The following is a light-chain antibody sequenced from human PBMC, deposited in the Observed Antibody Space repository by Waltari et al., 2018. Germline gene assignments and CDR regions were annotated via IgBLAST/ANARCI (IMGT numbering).Light chain of an antibody. CDR1: QSVGSSS. V-gene: IGKV3-20*01. CDR3: QQHGTLPAT. Sequence: EIVLTQSPGTASLSPGERVTLSCRASQSVGSSSLACYQQKPGQAPRLVIYRASRRATVIPYRFSGSGSGTYFSLTISRLEPEDFAVYYCQQHGTLPATFGQGTKVEIK. CDR2: RAS. J-gene: IGKJ1*01.